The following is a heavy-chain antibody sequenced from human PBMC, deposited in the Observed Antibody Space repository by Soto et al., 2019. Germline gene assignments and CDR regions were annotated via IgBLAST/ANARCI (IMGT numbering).Heavy chain of an antibody. CDR3: ARLDRTDQVVAATYGAHAFDI. CDR1: GCSPTAPC. Sequence: PAETLKISCKDSGCSPTAPCIHWVRQVAVECLEPTRVIYPGVSHSRYSPSFQGQVTISADKSISTAYLQWSSLKASDTAMYYCARLDRTDQVVAATYGAHAFDIWSQGTMVTVSS. V-gene: IGHV5-51*01. D-gene: IGHD2-15*01. CDR2: IYPGVSHS. J-gene: IGHJ3*02.